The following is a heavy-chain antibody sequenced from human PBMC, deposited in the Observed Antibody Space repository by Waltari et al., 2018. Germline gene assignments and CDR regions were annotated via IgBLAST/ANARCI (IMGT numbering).Heavy chain of an antibody. J-gene: IGHJ2*01. CDR2: IYHSGST. D-gene: IGHD4-17*01. V-gene: IGHV4-38-2*01. Sequence: QVQLQESGPGLVKPSETLSLTCAVSGYSISSGYYWGWLRQPPGKGLEWIGSIYHSGSTYYNPSLKSRVTISVDTSKNQFSLKLSSVTAADTAVYYCARLDYGDDWYFDLWGRGTLVTVSS. CDR3: ARLDYGDDWYFDL. CDR1: GYSISSGYY.